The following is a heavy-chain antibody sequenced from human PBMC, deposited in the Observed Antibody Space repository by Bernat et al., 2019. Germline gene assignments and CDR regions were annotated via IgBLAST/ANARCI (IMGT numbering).Heavy chain of an antibody. D-gene: IGHD6-19*01. J-gene: IGHJ3*01. Sequence: QITLKESGPTLVKPTQTLTLTCTFSGFSLSANGVGVGWIRQPPGKALEWLALIYWDDDKRYSPSLKSRLTITKDTSKNQVVLTMTNMDAVDTSTYYCAHRLLPPSGSGWGVAFDVWGQGTMVTVSS. CDR1: GFSLSANGVG. CDR2: IYWDDDK. V-gene: IGHV2-5*02. CDR3: AHRLLPPSGSGWGVAFDV.